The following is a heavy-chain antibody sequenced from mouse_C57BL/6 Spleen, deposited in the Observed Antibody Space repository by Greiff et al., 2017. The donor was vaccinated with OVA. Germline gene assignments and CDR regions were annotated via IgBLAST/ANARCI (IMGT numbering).Heavy chain of an antibody. J-gene: IGHJ3*01. CDR1: GFTFSNYW. CDR3: TAYSRAWFAY. V-gene: IGHV6-3*01. Sequence: DVKLQESGGGLVQPGGSMKLSCVASGFTFSNYWMNWVRQSPEKGLEWVAQIRLKSDNYATHYAESVKGRFTISRDDSKSSVYLQMNNLRAEDTGIYYCTAYSRAWFAYWGQGTLVTVSA. CDR2: IRLKSDNYAT. D-gene: IGHD2-5*01.